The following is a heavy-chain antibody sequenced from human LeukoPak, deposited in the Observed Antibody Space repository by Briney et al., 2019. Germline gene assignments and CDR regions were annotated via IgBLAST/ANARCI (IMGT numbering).Heavy chain of an antibody. V-gene: IGHV3-64*02. CDR3: ARRLHYFDY. CDR1: GLTFSSHS. Sequence: GGSLRLSCAASGLTFSSHSMHWVRQAPGKGLEYVSAIVSNGGNTYYADSVRGRFTISRDNSKDTVYLQMGSLRPEDTAVYYCARRLHYFDYWGQGSLVTVSS. J-gene: IGHJ4*02. D-gene: IGHD2-21*02. CDR2: IVSNGGNT.